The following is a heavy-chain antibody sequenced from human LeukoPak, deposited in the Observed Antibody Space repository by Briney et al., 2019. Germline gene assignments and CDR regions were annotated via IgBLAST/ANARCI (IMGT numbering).Heavy chain of an antibody. CDR2: IYYSGTT. CDR1: GGSISSYF. V-gene: IGHV4-59*01. CDR3: ARDKANWYFDL. J-gene: IGHJ2*01. Sequence: SETQSLTCTVSGGSISSYFWSWIRQPPGKGLEWIGYIYYSGTTNYNPSLKSRVTISVDTSKNQFSLKLSSVTAADTAVYYCARDKANWYFDLWGRGTLVTVSS.